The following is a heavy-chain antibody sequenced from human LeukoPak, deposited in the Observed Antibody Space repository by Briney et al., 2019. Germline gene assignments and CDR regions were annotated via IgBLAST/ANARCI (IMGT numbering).Heavy chain of an antibody. CDR2: IYSGGST. CDR1: GGSLSSSNW. V-gene: IGHV3-66*01. J-gene: IGHJ4*02. CDR3: ARDVSSSSLDY. D-gene: IGHD6-6*01. Sequence: PSETLSLTCAVSGGSLSSSNWWSWVRQPPGKGLEWVSVIYSGGSTYYADSVKGRFTFSRDNSKNTLYLQMNSLRAEDTAVYYCARDVSSSSLDYWGQGTLVTVSS.